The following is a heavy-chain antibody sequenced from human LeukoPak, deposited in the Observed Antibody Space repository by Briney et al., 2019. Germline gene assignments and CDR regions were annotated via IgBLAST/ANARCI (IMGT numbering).Heavy chain of an antibody. V-gene: IGHV4-59*01. D-gene: IGHD4-17*01. J-gene: IGHJ5*02. CDR3: VRSKSGTYGWFDP. CDR2: IYYTGST. Sequence: PSETLSLTCTVSGDSISGYYWSWVRQPPGKGLEWIGYIYYTGSTYYNPSLKSRVTISVDTSKNQFSLKVSSVTAADTAVYYCVRSKSGTYGWFDPWGQGTLVAVPS. CDR1: GDSISGYY.